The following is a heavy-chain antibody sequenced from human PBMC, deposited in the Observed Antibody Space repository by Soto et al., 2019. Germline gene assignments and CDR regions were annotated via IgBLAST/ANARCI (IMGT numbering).Heavy chain of an antibody. CDR3: AKDDFTDRGDDYFDY. CDR1: GFSFTNFA. J-gene: IGHJ4*02. CDR2: IGASGDIT. V-gene: IGHV3-23*01. Sequence: GGSLRLSCAASGFSFTNFAMSWVRQSPGKGLEWVAGIGASGDITWYADSVKGRLSISRDNSKNTLYLQLNSLRFEDTAVYYCAKDDFTDRGDDYFDYWGPGTLVTVSS. D-gene: IGHD2-21*02.